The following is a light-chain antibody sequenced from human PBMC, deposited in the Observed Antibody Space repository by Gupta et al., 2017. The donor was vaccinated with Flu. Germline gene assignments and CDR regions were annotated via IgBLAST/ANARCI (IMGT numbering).Light chain of an antibody. V-gene: IGKV1-9*01. J-gene: IGKJ2*01. CDR1: QAINSS. Sequence: IQLTQSPSFLSASLGDGITITCRASQAINSSLAWFQQKPGQAPRLIIYATSTLHTGVPSRFSGSGSGTVFTLTIKKLQPEDFATFHCVRLGFYPYIFGQGTKLEIK. CDR2: ATS. CDR3: VRLGFYPYI.